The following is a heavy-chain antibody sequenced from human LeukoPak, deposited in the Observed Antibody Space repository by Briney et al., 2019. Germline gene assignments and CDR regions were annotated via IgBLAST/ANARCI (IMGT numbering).Heavy chain of an antibody. D-gene: IGHD3-10*01. Sequence: PGGSLRLSCAASGFTFSNYEMNWVRQAPGKGLEWVSYISSSGSTMYYADSVKGRFTISRDNAKNSLYLQMNSLRAEDTAVYYCARDRNYGSGYCYYQMDVWGKGTTVTVSS. CDR2: ISSSGSTM. J-gene: IGHJ6*03. CDR3: ARDRNYGSGYCYYQMDV. V-gene: IGHV3-48*03. CDR1: GFTFSNYE.